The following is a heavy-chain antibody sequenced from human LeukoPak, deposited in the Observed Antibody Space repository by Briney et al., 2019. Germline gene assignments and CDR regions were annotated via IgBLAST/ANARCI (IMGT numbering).Heavy chain of an antibody. CDR2: IIPIFGTA. D-gene: IGHD6-13*01. V-gene: IGHV1-69*05. CDR1: GGTVSSYA. Sequence: SVKVSCKALGGTVSSYAISWVRQAPGQGLEWMGGIIPIFGTANYAQKFQGRVTITTDESTSTAYMELSSLRSEDTAVYYCARDSNIAAAGYMDVWGKGTTVTVSS. J-gene: IGHJ6*03. CDR3: ARDSNIAAAGYMDV.